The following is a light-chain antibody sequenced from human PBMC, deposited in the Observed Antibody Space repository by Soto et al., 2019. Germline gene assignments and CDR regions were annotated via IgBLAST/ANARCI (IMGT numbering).Light chain of an antibody. V-gene: IGKV4-1*01. CDR2: WAS. CDR1: QSILYSSNNKNY. J-gene: IGKJ1*01. Sequence: DIVMTQSPDSLAVSLGERATINCKSSQSILYSSNNKNYLAWYQQKPGQPPKLLIYWASTRESGVSDRFSGSGSGTDFTLTISSLQAADVAVYYCQQYYSTPGTFGQGTKVEIK. CDR3: QQYYSTPGT.